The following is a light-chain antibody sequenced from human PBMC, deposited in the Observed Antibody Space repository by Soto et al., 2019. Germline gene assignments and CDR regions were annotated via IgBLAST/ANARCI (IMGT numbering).Light chain of an antibody. Sequence: IVLTQSPGTLSFSPGEVATLSCGASQTIAYNFLAWHQQKPGLAPRLLVYDASKRATGIPDRFSGSGSGTDFTLNITTLEPEDFEVYYCQHYGASSSTFGGGTRVEI. V-gene: IGKV3D-20*01. J-gene: IGKJ4*01. CDR3: QHYGASSST. CDR1: QTIAYNF. CDR2: DAS.